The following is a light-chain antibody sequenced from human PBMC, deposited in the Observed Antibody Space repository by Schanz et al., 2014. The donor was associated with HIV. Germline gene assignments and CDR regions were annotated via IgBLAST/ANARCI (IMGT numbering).Light chain of an antibody. CDR3: QQYNGYSYT. V-gene: IGKV1-5*03. CDR2: TAS. J-gene: IGKJ2*01. CDR1: QSLTRW. Sequence: DIQLTQSPSTLSASVGDRVTITCRASQSLTRWLAWYQQKPGKAPELLIYTASTLESGVPPRFSGSGSGTEFTLTINSLQPDDFATYYCQQYNGYSYTFGQGTKLLI.